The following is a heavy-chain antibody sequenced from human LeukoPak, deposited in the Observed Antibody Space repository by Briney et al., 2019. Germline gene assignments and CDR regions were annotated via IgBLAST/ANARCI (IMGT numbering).Heavy chain of an antibody. D-gene: IGHD3-16*01. J-gene: IGHJ4*02. CDR1: GGSFSGYY. CDR3: ARGVTTFYFDY. V-gene: IGHV4-34*01. CDR2: INHSGST. Sequence: SETLSLTCAVYGGSFSGYYWSWIRQPPGKGLEWIGEINHSGSTNYNPSLKSRVTISVDKSKNQFSLKLSSVTAADTAVYYCARGVTTFYFDYWGQGTLVTVSS.